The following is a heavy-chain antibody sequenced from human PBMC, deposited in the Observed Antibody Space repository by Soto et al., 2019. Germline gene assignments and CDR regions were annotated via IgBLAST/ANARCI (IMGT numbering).Heavy chain of an antibody. CDR2: IYTSGST. V-gene: IGHV4-4*07. CDR1: GGSISSCY. Sequence: PSETLSLTCTVSGGSISSCYWSWIRQPAGKGLEWIGRIYTSGSTNYNPSLKSRVTMSVDTSKNQFSLKLTSVTAADTAVYYCARDGGDWYDSSGFLSIWGQGTLVTVSS. CDR3: ARDGGDWYDSSGFLSI. J-gene: IGHJ4*02. D-gene: IGHD3-22*01.